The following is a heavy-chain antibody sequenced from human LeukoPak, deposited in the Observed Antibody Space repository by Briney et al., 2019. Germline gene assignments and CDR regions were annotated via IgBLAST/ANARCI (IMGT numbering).Heavy chain of an antibody. CDR3: ASGTKEQLAPPPDY. J-gene: IGHJ4*02. V-gene: IGHV3-30-3*01. CDR1: GFTFSSYA. D-gene: IGHD6-6*01. Sequence: RTGRSLRLSCAASGFTFSSYAMHWVRQAPGKGLEWVAVISYDGSNKYYADSVKGRFTISRDNSKNTLYLQINSLRAEDTAVYYCASGTKEQLAPPPDYWGQGTLVTVSS. CDR2: ISYDGSNK.